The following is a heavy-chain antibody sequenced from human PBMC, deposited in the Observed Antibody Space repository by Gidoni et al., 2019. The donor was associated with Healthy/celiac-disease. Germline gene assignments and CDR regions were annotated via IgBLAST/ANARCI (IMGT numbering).Heavy chain of an antibody. J-gene: IGHJ4*02. CDR2: ISSSSSYI. CDR3: ARDQPGTQWLALPFDY. D-gene: IGHD6-19*01. V-gene: IGHV3-21*01. Sequence: EVQLVESGGGLVKPGGSLRLSCAASGFTFSRYSMKWVRQAPGKGLEWVSSISSSSSYIYYADSVKGRFTISRDNAKNSLYLQMNSLRAEDTAVYYCARDQPGTQWLALPFDYWGQGTLVTVSS. CDR1: GFTFSRYS.